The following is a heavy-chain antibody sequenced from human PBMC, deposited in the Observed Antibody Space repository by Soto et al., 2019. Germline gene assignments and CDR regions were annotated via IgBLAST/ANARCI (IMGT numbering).Heavy chain of an antibody. Sequence: GGSLRLSCAASGFICSSYDMSWVRQAPGKGLEWVSTILVDGRTFYVDSVKGRFTISRDSSNNMVYLQMNSLTAGDTALYYCAKATATGGGAFDICGQGTMVTGSS. CDR2: ILVDGRT. J-gene: IGHJ3*02. D-gene: IGHD2-8*02. V-gene: IGHV3-23*01. CDR3: AKATATGGGAFDI. CDR1: GFICSSYD.